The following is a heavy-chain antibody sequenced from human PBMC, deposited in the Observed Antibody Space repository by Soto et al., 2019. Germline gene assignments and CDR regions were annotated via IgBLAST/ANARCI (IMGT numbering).Heavy chain of an antibody. V-gene: IGHV4-61*01. CDR1: GGSVSSGSYC. J-gene: IGHJ4*02. CDR3: ARYGSGECNRGSCYSPFDY. D-gene: IGHD2-15*01. CDR2: ICYSGST. Sequence: PSETLSLTCTVSGGSVSSGSYCWSWIRQPPGKGLECIGYICYSGSTNYNPSLKSRVTMSVDTSKNQFSLKLSSVTAADTAVYYCARYGSGECNRGSCYSPFDYWGQGTLVTVSS.